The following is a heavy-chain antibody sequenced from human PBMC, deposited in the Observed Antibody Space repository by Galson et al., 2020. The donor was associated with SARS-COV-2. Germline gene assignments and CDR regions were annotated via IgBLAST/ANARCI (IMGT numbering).Heavy chain of an antibody. CDR1: GGSISSYY. Sequence: ASETLSLTCTVSGGSISSYYWSWIRQPPGKGLEWIGYIYYSGSTNYNPSLKSRVTISVDTSKNQFSLKLSSVTAADTAVYYCARTDYRGYSYGYGWGNFDYWGQGTLVSVSS. V-gene: IGHV4-59*01. D-gene: IGHD5-18*01. CDR3: ARTDYRGYSYGYGWGNFDY. CDR2: IYYSGST. J-gene: IGHJ4*02.